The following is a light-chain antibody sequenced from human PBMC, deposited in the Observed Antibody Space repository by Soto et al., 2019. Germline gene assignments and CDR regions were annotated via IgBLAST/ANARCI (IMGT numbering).Light chain of an antibody. V-gene: IGLV3-21*02. CDR1: KLGSKI. J-gene: IGLJ1*01. CDR2: DAT. Sequence: SYELTQPPSVSVAPGQTARITCGGDKLGSKIVHWYKQRPGQAPVAVVFDATDRPSGIPDRFSASRSGDTATLTISRVDAGDEADYFCQVWASTAEVFVFGSGTKVTVL. CDR3: QVWASTAEVFV.